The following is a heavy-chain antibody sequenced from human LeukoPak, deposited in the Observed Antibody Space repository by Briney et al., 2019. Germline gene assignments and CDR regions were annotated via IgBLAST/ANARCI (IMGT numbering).Heavy chain of an antibody. CDR1: GFSNADYG. J-gene: IGHJ4*02. CDR2: IDWSGQAS. Sequence: GGSLRLSCVGAGFSNADYGMSWVRQVPGKGLEWVSGIDWSGQASEYADSVKGRFIISRDNAENSLYLQMNSLRPEDTGLYYCARDLSATWYSLAFWGQGALVTVSS. CDR3: ARDLSATWYSLAF. V-gene: IGHV3-20*04. D-gene: IGHD2-15*01.